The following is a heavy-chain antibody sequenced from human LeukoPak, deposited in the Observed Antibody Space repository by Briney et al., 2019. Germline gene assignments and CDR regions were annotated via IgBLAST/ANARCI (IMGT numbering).Heavy chain of an antibody. CDR1: GFTFSSYA. CDR2: ISSNGGST. V-gene: IGHV3-64*01. CDR3: ARDLTLGVYGDYTFDY. D-gene: IGHD4-17*01. Sequence: GGSLRLSCAASGFTFSSYAMHWVRQAPGKGLEYGSVISSNGGSTYYANSVKGRFTISRDNSKNTLYLQMGSLRAEDMAVYYCARDLTLGVYGDYTFDYWGQGTLVTVSS. J-gene: IGHJ4*02.